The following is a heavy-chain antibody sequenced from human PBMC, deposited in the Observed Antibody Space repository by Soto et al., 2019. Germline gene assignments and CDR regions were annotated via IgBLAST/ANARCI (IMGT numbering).Heavy chain of an antibody. CDR1: GGSISSYY. V-gene: IGHV4-59*01. CDR3: ARAAYGSRYAFDI. J-gene: IGHJ3*02. Sequence: SETLSLTCTVSGGSISSYYWSWIRQPPGKGLEWIGYIYYSGSTNYNPSLKSRVTISVDTSKNQFSLKLSSVTAADTAVYYCARAAYGSRYAFDIWGQGTMVTV. CDR2: IYYSGST. D-gene: IGHD3-10*01.